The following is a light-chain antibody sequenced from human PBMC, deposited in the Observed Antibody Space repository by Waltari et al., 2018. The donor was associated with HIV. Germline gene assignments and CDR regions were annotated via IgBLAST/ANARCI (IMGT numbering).Light chain of an antibody. Sequence: QSALTQPASLSGSPGQSITISCSGLRSDIGDYNYVSWYQQYQGKVPKLIIYDVKYRPSGVSNRFSGSKSDSAAFLNISGLQTEDEAVYHCCSYTSGSTHVFGTGTEVTVL. CDR2: DVK. CDR1: RSDIGDYNY. V-gene: IGLV2-14*03. J-gene: IGLJ1*01. CDR3: CSYTSGSTHV.